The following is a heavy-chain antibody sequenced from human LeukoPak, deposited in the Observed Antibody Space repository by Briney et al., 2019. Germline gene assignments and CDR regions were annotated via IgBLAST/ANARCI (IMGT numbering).Heavy chain of an antibody. D-gene: IGHD1-26*01. CDR3: ARDPSLIVGATISFFDY. Sequence: ASVKVSCKASGYTFTSYGISWVRQAPGQGHEWMGWINTYNGNTNYAQKLQGRVTMTTDTSTSTAYMELRSLRSDDTAVYYCARDPSLIVGATISFFDYWGQGTLVTVSS. CDR2: INTYNGNT. V-gene: IGHV1-18*01. CDR1: GYTFTSYG. J-gene: IGHJ4*02.